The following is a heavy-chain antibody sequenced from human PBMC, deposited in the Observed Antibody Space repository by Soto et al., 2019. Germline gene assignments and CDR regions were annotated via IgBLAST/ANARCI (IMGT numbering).Heavy chain of an antibody. CDR2: IYYLGRT. V-gene: IGHV4-59*01. J-gene: IGHJ5*02. CDR1: SGAISTYY. CDR3: ASDAHPLRRFEH. Sequence: PSETLSLTCTLSSGAISTYYWNWIRQPPGKGLEWIGYIYYLGRTNYNPSLRSRVTMSIDTSKNQFSLRLSSVTAADTAVYYCASDAHPLRRFEHSGPAPLVTVPS.